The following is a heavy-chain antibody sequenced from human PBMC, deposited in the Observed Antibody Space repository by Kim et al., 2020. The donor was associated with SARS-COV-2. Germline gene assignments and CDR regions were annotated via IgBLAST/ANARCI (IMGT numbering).Heavy chain of an antibody. CDR2: ISAYNGNT. D-gene: IGHD1-26*01. CDR1: GYTFTSYG. V-gene: IGHV1-18*01. J-gene: IGHJ6*02. Sequence: ASVKVSCKASGYTFTSYGISWVRQAPGQGLEWMGWISAYNGNTNYAQKLQGRVTMTTDTSTSTAYMELRSLRSDDTAVYYCARWKVGATTVRGSGGYYGMDVWGQGTTVTVSS. CDR3: ARWKVGATTVRGSGGYYGMDV.